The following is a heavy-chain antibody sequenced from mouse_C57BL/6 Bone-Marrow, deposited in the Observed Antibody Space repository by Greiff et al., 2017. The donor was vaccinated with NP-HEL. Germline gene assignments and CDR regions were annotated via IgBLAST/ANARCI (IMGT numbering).Heavy chain of an antibody. J-gene: IGHJ4*01. CDR2: IYPRDGST. V-gene: IGHV1-78*01. CDR1: GYTFTDHT. D-gene: IGHD1-1*01. CDR3: ARWAITTVGATGFDYAMDY. Sequence: QVQLQQSDAELVKPGASVKISCKVSGYTFTDHTIHWMKQRPEQGLEWIGYIYPRDGSTKYNEKFKGKATLTADKSSSTAYMQLNSLTSEDSAVYFCARWAITTVGATGFDYAMDYWGQGTSVTVSS.